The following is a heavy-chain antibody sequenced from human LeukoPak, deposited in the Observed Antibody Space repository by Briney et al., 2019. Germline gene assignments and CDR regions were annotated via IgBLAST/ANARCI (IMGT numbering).Heavy chain of an antibody. D-gene: IGHD1-26*01. J-gene: IGHJ4*02. CDR2: ISYDGSNK. CDR1: GFIFSSYA. V-gene: IGHV3-30-3*01. Sequence: PGRSLRLSCAASGFIFSSYAMHWVRQAPGKGLEWVAVISYDGSNKYYADSVKGRFTISRDNSKNTLYLQMNSLRAEDTAVYYCAKDLRAVGATVWGQGTLATVSS. CDR3: AKDLRAVGATV.